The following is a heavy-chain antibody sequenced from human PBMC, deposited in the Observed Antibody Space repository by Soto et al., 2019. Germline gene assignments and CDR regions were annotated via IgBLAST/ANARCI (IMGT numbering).Heavy chain of an antibody. CDR3: AREGGIAAAESYYYMDV. D-gene: IGHD6-13*01. J-gene: IGHJ6*03. V-gene: IGHV1-69*08. Sequence: QVQLVQSGAEVKKPGSSVKVSCKASGGTFSSYTISWVRQAPGQGLEWMGRIIPILGIANYAQKFQGRVTITADKATSTAYMELSSLRSEDTAVYYCAREGGIAAAESYYYMDVWGKGTTVTGSS. CDR2: IIPILGIA. CDR1: GGTFSSYT.